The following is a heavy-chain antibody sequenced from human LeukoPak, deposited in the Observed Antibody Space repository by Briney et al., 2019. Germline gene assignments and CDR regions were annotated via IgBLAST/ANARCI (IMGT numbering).Heavy chain of an antibody. J-gene: IGHJ4*02. Sequence: PGGSLRLSCAASGFTFRAYAMHWVRQAPGKGLEWVAVISYDGSNKYYADSVKGRFTISRDNSKNTLYLQMNSLRAEDTAVYYCARDRRYCSSTSCSGYFDYWGQGTLVTVSS. CDR2: ISYDGSNK. CDR1: GFTFRAYA. D-gene: IGHD2-2*01. CDR3: ARDRRYCSSTSCSGYFDY. V-gene: IGHV3-30*04.